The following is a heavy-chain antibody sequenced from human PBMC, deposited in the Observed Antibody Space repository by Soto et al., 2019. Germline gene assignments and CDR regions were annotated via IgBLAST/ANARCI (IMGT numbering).Heavy chain of an antibody. J-gene: IGHJ4*02. Sequence: QVHLVQSGAEVKKHGASVKVSCKGSGYGFTTYGLTWVRQAPGQGLEWMAWISAYNGNTNYAQKLQGRVTVTRDTSTSTAYMELRSLRSDDTAVYYCARGRYGDYWGQGALVTVSS. V-gene: IGHV1-18*01. CDR1: GYGFTTYG. D-gene: IGHD1-1*01. CDR3: ARGRYGDY. CDR2: ISAYNGNT.